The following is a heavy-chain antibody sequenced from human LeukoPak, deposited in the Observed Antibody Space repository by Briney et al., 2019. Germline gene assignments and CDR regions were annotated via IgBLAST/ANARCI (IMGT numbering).Heavy chain of an antibody. D-gene: IGHD3-22*01. CDR1: GYTFTSYG. CDR2: ISAYNGNT. Sequence: GASMKVSCKASGYTFTSYGISWVRQAPGQGLEWMGWISAYNGNTNYAQKLQGRVTMTTDTSTSTAYMELRSLRSDDTAVYYCARGDLYDSTAYYDYWGQGSLVTVSS. CDR3: ARGDLYDSTAYYDY. J-gene: IGHJ4*02. V-gene: IGHV1-18*01.